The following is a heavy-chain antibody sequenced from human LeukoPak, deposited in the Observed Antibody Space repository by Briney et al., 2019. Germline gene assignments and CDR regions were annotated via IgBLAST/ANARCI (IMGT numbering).Heavy chain of an antibody. CDR3: ARGYCSGGSCYSADLIDY. CDR1: GFTFSSYS. V-gene: IGHV3-21*01. D-gene: IGHD2-15*01. CDR2: IGSSSSYI. J-gene: IGHJ4*02. Sequence: GSLRLSCAASGFTFSSYSMNWVRQAPGKGLEWVSSIGSSSSYIYYADSVKGRFTISRDNAKNSLYLQMNSLRAEDTAVYYCARGYCSGGSCYSADLIDYWGQGTLVTVSS.